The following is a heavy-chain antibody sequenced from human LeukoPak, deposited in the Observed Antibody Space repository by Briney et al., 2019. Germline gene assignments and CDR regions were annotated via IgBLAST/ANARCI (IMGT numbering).Heavy chain of an antibody. CDR3: ARDPYGGYVFDY. Sequence: QPGGSLRLSCAASGFTFSSYAMSWVRQAPGKGLEWVSGISVSGVSTYYADSVKGRFTISRDNSKNTLYLQMNSLRAEDTALYYCARDPYGGYVFDYWGQGTLVTVSS. V-gene: IGHV3-23*01. D-gene: IGHD4-17*01. CDR2: ISVSGVST. CDR1: GFTFSSYA. J-gene: IGHJ4*02.